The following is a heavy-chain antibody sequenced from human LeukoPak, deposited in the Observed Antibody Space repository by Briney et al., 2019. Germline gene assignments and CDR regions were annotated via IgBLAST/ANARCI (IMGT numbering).Heavy chain of an antibody. CDR3: ARSITMILGGYFDY. CDR1: GFTFSNAW. Sequence: PGGSLRLSCAASGFTFSNAWMSWIRQAPGKGLEWVPYISSSGSTIYYADSVKGRFTISRDNAKNSLYLQMNSLRAEDTAVYYCARSITMILGGYFDYWGQGTLVTVSS. V-gene: IGHV3-11*01. CDR2: ISSSGSTI. J-gene: IGHJ4*02. D-gene: IGHD3-22*01.